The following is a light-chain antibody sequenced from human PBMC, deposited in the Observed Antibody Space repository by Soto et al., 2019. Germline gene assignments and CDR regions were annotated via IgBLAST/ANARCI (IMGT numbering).Light chain of an antibody. Sequence: IQMTQSPSTLSASVGDRVTITCQASQSISYWLAWYQQKPGKVPEVLIYKASSLGSGVPPRFSGSGSGTEFTLTISSLQPDDFATYYCLQYNSYPVTFGGGTRVEIK. V-gene: IGKV1-5*03. CDR2: KAS. CDR3: LQYNSYPVT. J-gene: IGKJ4*01. CDR1: QSISYW.